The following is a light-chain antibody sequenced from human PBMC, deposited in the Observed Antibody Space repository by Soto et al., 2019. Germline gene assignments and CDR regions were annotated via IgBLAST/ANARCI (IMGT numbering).Light chain of an antibody. CDR2: EIS. J-gene: IGLJ2*01. V-gene: IGLV2-14*01. CDR1: SSDVGAHNF. CDR3: SSYTTNKTLL. Sequence: QSALTQPASVSGSPGQSITISCTGTSSDVGAHNFVSWYQQHPGKAPQLIFYEISNRPPGLSDRFSGSKSGTTASLTISGLQGEDEADYFCSSYTTNKTLLFGGGTKLTVL.